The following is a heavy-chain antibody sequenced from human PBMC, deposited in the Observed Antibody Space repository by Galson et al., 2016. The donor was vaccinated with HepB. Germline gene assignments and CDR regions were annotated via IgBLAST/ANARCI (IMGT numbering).Heavy chain of an antibody. CDR1: GGSVSTTSYN. CDR3: AREDYKSLDV. Sequence: ETLSLTCSVSGGSVSTTSYNWGWIRQPPGKGLEWIGNIHHTGSTNYNPSLKSRFTVSVDTSKNQFSLKLSSVTAADTAVYYCAREDYKSLDVWGHGITVTVSS. J-gene: IGHJ6*02. CDR2: IHHTGST. D-gene: IGHD4/OR15-4a*01. V-gene: IGHV4-39*07.